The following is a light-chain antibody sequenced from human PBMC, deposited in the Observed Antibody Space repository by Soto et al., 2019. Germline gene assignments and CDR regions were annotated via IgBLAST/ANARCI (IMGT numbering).Light chain of an antibody. V-gene: IGKV1-39*01. Sequence: DLPMTQSPSSLSASVGDRVTITCRASQNINSYLNWYQQKPGKAPKLLIYAASSLQSGVPSRFSGSGSGTDFTLTISSLQPEDFATYYCQQSYSTLYTFGQGTKLEIK. J-gene: IGKJ2*01. CDR3: QQSYSTLYT. CDR1: QNINSY. CDR2: AAS.